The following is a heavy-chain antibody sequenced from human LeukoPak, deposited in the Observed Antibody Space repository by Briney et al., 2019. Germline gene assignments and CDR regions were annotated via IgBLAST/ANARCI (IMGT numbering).Heavy chain of an antibody. Sequence: KSSETLSLTCTVSGGSITSYYWSWIRRPPGKGLEWIGYIYYSGSTNYNPSLKSRVTISVDTSKNQFSLKLSSVTAADTAVYYCASLHGGDYQFDYWGQGTLVTVSS. V-gene: IGHV4-59*01. D-gene: IGHD2-21*02. CDR1: GGSITSYY. CDR2: IYYSGST. CDR3: ASLHGGDYQFDY. J-gene: IGHJ4*02.